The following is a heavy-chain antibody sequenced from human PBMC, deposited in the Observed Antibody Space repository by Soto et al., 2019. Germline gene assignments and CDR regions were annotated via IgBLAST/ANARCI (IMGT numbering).Heavy chain of an antibody. Sequence: QVQLVESGGGVVQPGRSLRVSCAASGFTFRRHAIHWVRQAPGKGLEWAAVISKDGSNTYYVDSVKGRFTISRDNSKHTLYLQMNSLGEEYTAVYDCVRSRSGAVADSVDYCGQGAQVAVSA. CDR3: VRSRSGAVADSVDY. V-gene: IGHV3-30*04. D-gene: IGHD3-10*01. J-gene: IGHJ4*02. CDR2: ISKDGSNT. CDR1: GFTFRRHA.